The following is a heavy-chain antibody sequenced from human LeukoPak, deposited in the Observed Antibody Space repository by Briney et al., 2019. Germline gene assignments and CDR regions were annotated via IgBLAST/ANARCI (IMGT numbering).Heavy chain of an antibody. V-gene: IGHV1-2*02. D-gene: IGHD5-18*01. J-gene: IGHJ3*02. CDR2: INPDSGGT. Sequence: ASVKVSCKASGYIFTNYYLYWVRQAPGQGLEWMGWINPDSGGTNYAQKFQGRVTMTRDTSISTAYMELSRLRSDDTAVYYCARGGRIQLWGLRRDAFDIWGQGTMVTVSS. CDR1: GYIFTNYY. CDR3: ARGGRIQLWGLRRDAFDI.